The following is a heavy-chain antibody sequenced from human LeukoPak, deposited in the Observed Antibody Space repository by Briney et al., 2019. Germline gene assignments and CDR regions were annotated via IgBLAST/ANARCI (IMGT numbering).Heavy chain of an antibody. V-gene: IGHV3-30*03. D-gene: IGHD3-10*01. Sequence: GGSLRLSCAASGFTFSSYSMNWVRQAPGKGLEWVAVISYDGSNKYYADSVKGRFTISRDNSKNTLYLQMNSLRAEDTAVYYCARDLWYYYGSGDYWGQGTLVTVSS. CDR1: GFTFSSYS. CDR2: ISYDGSNK. J-gene: IGHJ4*02. CDR3: ARDLWYYYGSGDY.